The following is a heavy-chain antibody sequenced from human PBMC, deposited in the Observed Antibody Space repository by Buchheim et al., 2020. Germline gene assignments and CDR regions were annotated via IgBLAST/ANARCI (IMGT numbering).Heavy chain of an antibody. J-gene: IGHJ5*02. D-gene: IGHD3-10*01. CDR1: GGTFSSYA. Sequence: QVQLVQSGAEVKKPGSSVKVSCKASGGTFSSYAISWVRPAPGQGLEWMGGIIPIFGTANYAQKFQGSVTITADQSTSPAYMELSSMKSEDTAVYYCARDMYYGSGSYLYWFDPWGQGTL. CDR2: IIPIFGTA. V-gene: IGHV1-69*01. CDR3: ARDMYYGSGSYLYWFDP.